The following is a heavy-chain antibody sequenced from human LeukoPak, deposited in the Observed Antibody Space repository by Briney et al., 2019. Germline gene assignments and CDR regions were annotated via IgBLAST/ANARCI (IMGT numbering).Heavy chain of an antibody. Sequence: PSETLSLTCAVYGGSFSGYYWSWIRQPPGKGLEWIGEINHSGSTNYNPSLKSRVTTSVDTSKNQFSLKLSSVTAADTAAYYCAGPYYYYGMDVWGQGTTITVSS. CDR3: AGPYYYYGMDV. CDR1: GGSFSGYY. V-gene: IGHV4-34*01. J-gene: IGHJ6*02. CDR2: INHSGST.